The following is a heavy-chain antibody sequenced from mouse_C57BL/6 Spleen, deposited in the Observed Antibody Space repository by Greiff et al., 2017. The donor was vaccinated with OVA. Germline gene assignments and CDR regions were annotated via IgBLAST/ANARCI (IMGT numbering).Heavy chain of an antibody. V-gene: IGHV3-6*01. CDR1: GYSITSGYY. J-gene: IGHJ2*01. CDR2: IRYDGST. CDR3: ARERADEPYFDY. Sequence: ESGPGLVKPSQSLSLTCSVTGYSITSGYYWNWIRQFPGNKLEWMGYIRYDGSTNYNPSLKNRISITRDTSKNQSYLKLNSLTSEDTATYFCARERADEPYFDYWGQGTTLTVSS.